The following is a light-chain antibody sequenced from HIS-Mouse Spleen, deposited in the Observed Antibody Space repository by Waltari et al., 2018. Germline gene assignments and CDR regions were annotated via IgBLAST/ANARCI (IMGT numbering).Light chain of an antibody. CDR2: EVR. CDR1: SSDDGGYNY. CDR3: SSYTSSSTWV. V-gene: IGLV2-14*01. Sequence: QSALTQPASVSGSPGQSITIPCTGTSSDDGGYNYVPWYQQHPGKAPKLMIYEVRNRPSGVSNRFSGSKSGNTASLTISGLQAEDEADYYCSSYTSSSTWVFGGGTKLTVL. J-gene: IGLJ3*02.